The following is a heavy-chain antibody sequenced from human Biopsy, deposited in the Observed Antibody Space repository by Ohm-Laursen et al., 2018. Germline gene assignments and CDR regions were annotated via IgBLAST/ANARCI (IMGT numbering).Heavy chain of an antibody. CDR2: ITGDGGSI. CDR3: ARKYSGFDI. CDR1: GFTFSNYN. J-gene: IGHJ3*02. Sequence: SLRLSCSASGFTFSNYNMNWVRQAPGKGLEWVSSITGDGGSIHYADSVKGRFTISRDNSKNTLYMQMNSLRAEDMAVYYCARKYSGFDIWGQGTMVSVSS. D-gene: IGHD5-12*01. V-gene: IGHV3-23*01.